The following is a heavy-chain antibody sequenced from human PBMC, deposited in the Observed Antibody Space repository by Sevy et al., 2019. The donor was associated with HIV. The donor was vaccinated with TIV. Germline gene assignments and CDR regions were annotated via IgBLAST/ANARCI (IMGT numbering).Heavy chain of an antibody. CDR1: GFTFRSYA. V-gene: IGHV3-23*01. CDR3: AKGVSWLVFGGYFGY. Sequence: GGSLRLSCEASGFTFRSYAMSWVRQAPGKGLEWVSGIIGSGDNTYYADSVKGRFTVSRDKSKNTLYVQMNSLRAEDTAVDYGAKGVSWLVFGGYFGYWGQGTPVTVSS. J-gene: IGHJ4*02. CDR2: IIGSGDNT. D-gene: IGHD6-19*01.